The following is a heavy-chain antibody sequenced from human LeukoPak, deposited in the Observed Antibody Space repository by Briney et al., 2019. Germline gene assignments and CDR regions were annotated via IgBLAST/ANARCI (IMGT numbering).Heavy chain of an antibody. V-gene: IGHV3-48*04. CDR2: ISSSSSTI. CDR1: GFTFSSYS. CDR3: ARDLAMATITPRFDN. J-gene: IGHJ4*02. D-gene: IGHD5-24*01. Sequence: GGSLRLSCAASGFTFSSYSMNWVRQAPGKGLEWVSYISSSSSTIYYADSVKGRFTISRDNAKNSLYLQMNSLRAEDTAVYYCARDLAMATITPRFDNWGQGTLVTVSS.